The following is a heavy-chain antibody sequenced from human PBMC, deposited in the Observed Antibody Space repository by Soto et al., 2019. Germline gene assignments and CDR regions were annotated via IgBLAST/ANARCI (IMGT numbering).Heavy chain of an antibody. Sequence: SETLSLTCTVSGGSISSYYWSWIRQPPGKGLEWIGYIYYSGSTNYNPSLKSRVTISVDTSKNQFSLKLSSVTAADTAVYYCARDGSDDYYFDYWGQGTLVTVSS. V-gene: IGHV4-59*01. CDR2: IYYSGST. J-gene: IGHJ4*02. CDR1: GGSISSYY. CDR3: ARDGSDDYYFDY. D-gene: IGHD3-3*01.